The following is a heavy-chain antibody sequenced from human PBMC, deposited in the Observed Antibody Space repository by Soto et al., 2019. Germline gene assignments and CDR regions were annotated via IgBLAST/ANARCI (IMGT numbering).Heavy chain of an antibody. CDR1: GYTFTSYG. D-gene: IGHD5-18*01. V-gene: IGHV1-18*01. J-gene: IGHJ4*02. CDR3: ASRSVDTAMVYFDY. CDR2: ISAYNGNT. Sequence: ASVKVSCKASGYTFTSYGISWVRQAPGQGLEWMGWISAYNGNTNYAQKLQGRVTMTTDTSTSTAYMELRSLRSDDTAVYYCASRSVDTAMVYFDYWGQGTLVTVSS.